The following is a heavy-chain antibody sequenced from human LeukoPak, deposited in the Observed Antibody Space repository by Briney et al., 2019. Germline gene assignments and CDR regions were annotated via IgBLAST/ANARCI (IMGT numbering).Heavy chain of an antibody. CDR1: GGSFSGYY. V-gene: IGHV4-34*01. CDR2: INHSGST. Sequence: SETLSLTCAVYGGSFSGYYWSWIRQPPGKGLEWIGEINHSGSTNYNPSLKSRVTISVDTSKNQFSLKLGSVTAADTAVYYCAREKYCSSTSCRRNWFDPWGQGTLVTVSS. J-gene: IGHJ5*02. CDR3: AREKYCSSTSCRRNWFDP. D-gene: IGHD2-2*01.